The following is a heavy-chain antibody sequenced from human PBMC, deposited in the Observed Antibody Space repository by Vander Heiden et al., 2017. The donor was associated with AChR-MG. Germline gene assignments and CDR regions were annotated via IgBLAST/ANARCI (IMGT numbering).Heavy chain of an antibody. D-gene: IGHD4-17*01. Sequence: QVQLVESGGGVVQPGRSLRPSCAASGFTFSSYAMHWVRQAPGKGLEWVAVISYDGSNKYYADSVKGRFTISRDNSKNTLYLQMNSLRAEDTAVYYCARDMTTVTTSQYFQHWGQGTLVTVSS. J-gene: IGHJ1*01. CDR3: ARDMTTVTTSQYFQH. CDR1: GFTFSSYA. V-gene: IGHV3-30-3*01. CDR2: ISYDGSNK.